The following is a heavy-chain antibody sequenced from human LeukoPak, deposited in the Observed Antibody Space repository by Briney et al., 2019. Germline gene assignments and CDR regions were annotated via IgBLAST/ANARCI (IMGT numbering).Heavy chain of an antibody. J-gene: IGHJ4*02. D-gene: IGHD3-3*01. Sequence: TGGSLRLSCAASGFTFSSYAMSWVRQAPGKGLEWVSAISGSGGSTYYADSVKGRFTISRDNSKNTLYLQMNSLRAEDTAVYYCAKDSLWSGYYRYFDYWGQGTLVTVSS. CDR2: ISGSGGST. CDR3: AKDSLWSGYYRYFDY. V-gene: IGHV3-23*01. CDR1: GFTFSSYA.